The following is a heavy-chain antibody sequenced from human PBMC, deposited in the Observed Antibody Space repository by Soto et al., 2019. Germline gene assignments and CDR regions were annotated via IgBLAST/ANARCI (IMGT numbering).Heavy chain of an antibody. V-gene: IGHV1-2*02. D-gene: IGHD3-10*01. J-gene: IGHJ4*02. CDR3: APVVRGVTLDY. CDR1: GYTFTGHY. CDR2: INPHSGDT. Sequence: ASVKVSCKASGYTFTGHYIHWVRQAPGQGLEWLGWINPHSGDTTYAQRFQGRVTMTRDTSISTAYMELSRLRFDDTAVYYCAPVVRGVTLDYWGQGTLVTVSS.